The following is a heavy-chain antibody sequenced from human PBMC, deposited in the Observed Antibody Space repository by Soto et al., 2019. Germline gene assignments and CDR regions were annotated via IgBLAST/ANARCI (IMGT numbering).Heavy chain of an antibody. D-gene: IGHD5-18*01. J-gene: IGHJ6*02. CDR1: GFTFSSYS. V-gene: IGHV3-48*02. CDR3: ARESTAMVMNYYYYGMDV. CDR2: ISSSSSTI. Sequence: GGSLRLSCAASGFTFSSYSMNWVRQAPGKGLEWVSYISSSSSTIYYADSVKGRFTISRDNAKNSLYLQMNSLRDEDTAVYYCARESTAMVMNYYYYGMDVWGQGTTVTVSS.